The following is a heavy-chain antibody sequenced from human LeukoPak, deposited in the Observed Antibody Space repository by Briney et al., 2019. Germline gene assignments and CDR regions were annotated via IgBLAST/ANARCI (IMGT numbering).Heavy chain of an antibody. J-gene: IGHJ5*02. V-gene: IGHV3-43*02. CDR3: AKDIAAAGTGWFDP. Sequence: PGGFPRLSCAASGFTFDDYAMHWVRQAPGKGLEWVSLISGDGGSTYYADSVKGRFTISRDNSKNSLYLQMNSLRTEDTALYYCAKDIAAAGTGWFDPWGQGTLVTVSS. CDR2: ISGDGGST. D-gene: IGHD6-13*01. CDR1: GFTFDDYA.